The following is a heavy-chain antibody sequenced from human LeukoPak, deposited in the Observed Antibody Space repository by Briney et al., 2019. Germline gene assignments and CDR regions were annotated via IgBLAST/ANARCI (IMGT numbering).Heavy chain of an antibody. CDR2: IYATGST. CDR3: ARHGSVRSPLGP. Sequence: SETLSLTCTVSGGSISSYYWSWIRQPPGKGLEWIGYIYATGSTNYNPSLKSRVTILVDTSKNQFSLNLRSVTAADTAVYYCARHGSVRSPLGPWGQGALVTVSS. D-gene: IGHD3-10*01. V-gene: IGHV4-4*09. CDR1: GGSISSYY. J-gene: IGHJ5*02.